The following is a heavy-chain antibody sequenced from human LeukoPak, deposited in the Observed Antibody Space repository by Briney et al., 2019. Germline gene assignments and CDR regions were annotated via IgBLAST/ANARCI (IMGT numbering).Heavy chain of an antibody. D-gene: IGHD3-22*01. Sequence: PSETLSLTCAVYGGSFSGYYWSWIRQPPGKGLEWIGEINHSGSTNYNPSLKSRLTMSIDTSKDQLSLTLTSVTAADSAVYYCASLSSGAAFDVWGQGTVVSVSS. J-gene: IGHJ3*01. CDR3: ASLSSGAAFDV. V-gene: IGHV4-34*01. CDR1: GGSFSGYY. CDR2: INHSGST.